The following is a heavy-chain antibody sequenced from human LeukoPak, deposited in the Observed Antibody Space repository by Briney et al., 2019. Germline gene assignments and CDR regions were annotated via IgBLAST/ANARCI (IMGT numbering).Heavy chain of an antibody. D-gene: IGHD3-16*01. J-gene: IGHJ3*02. Sequence: SETLSLTCTVSGGSISSYYWNWIRQPPGKGLEWIGYIYCSGSTNYNPSLKSRVTISVDTSKNQFSLKLSSVTAADTAVYYCARDDDDDAFDIWGQGTMVTISS. CDR1: GGSISSYY. CDR3: ARDDDDDAFDI. V-gene: IGHV4-59*01. CDR2: IYCSGST.